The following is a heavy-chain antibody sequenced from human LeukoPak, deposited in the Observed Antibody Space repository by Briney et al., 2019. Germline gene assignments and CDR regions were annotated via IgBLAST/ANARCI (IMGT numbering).Heavy chain of an antibody. CDR3: ARGRTFDN. Sequence: PSDTVALPYTVSGRPISSYYWSWIRQPPGKGLEWIGNIYYRWSTKYNPSLTSRVTISVDTSKNQFSLRLSSVTAADTAVYYCARGRTFDNWGQGTLVTVSS. CDR2: IYYRWST. J-gene: IGHJ4*02. V-gene: IGHV4-59*07. CDR1: GRPISSYY.